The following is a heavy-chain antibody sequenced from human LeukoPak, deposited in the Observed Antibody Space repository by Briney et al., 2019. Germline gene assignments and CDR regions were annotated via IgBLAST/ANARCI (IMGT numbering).Heavy chain of an antibody. V-gene: IGHV4-34*01. CDR3: ARVGGIRSHNWFDP. D-gene: IGHD1-14*01. J-gene: IGHJ5*02. CDR1: DGSFSGYY. Sequence: SETLSLTCAVYDGSFSGYYWSWIRQPPGKGLEWIGEINHSGSTNYNPSLKSRVTISVDTSKNQFSLKLSSVTAADTAVYYCARVGGIRSHNWFDPWGQGTLVTVSS. CDR2: INHSGST.